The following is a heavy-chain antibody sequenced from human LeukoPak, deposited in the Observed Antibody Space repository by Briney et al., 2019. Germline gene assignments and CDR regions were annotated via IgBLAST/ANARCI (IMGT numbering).Heavy chain of an antibody. Sequence: SSETPSLTCTVSGGSISSYYWSWIRQPPGKGLEWIGYIYYSGSTNYNPSLKSRVTISVDTSKNQFSLKLSSVTAADTAVYYCARFQYYYDSSSRYMDVWGKGTTVTVSS. CDR3: ARFQYYYDSSSRYMDV. D-gene: IGHD3-22*01. J-gene: IGHJ6*03. CDR1: GGSISSYY. V-gene: IGHV4-59*01. CDR2: IYYSGST.